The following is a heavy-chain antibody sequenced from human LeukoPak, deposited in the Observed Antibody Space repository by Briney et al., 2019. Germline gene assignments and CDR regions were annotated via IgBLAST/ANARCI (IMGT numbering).Heavy chain of an antibody. CDR2: IRYDGSNK. J-gene: IGHJ5*02. Sequence: PGASLRLSCAASGFTFSSYGMHWVRQAPGKGLKWVAFIRYDGSNKYYADSVKGRFTISRDNAKNSLYLQMNSLRAEDTAVYYCARDSYPTSNWFDPWGQGTLVTVSS. CDR3: ARDSYPTSNWFDP. D-gene: IGHD5-24*01. CDR1: GFTFSSYG. V-gene: IGHV3-30*02.